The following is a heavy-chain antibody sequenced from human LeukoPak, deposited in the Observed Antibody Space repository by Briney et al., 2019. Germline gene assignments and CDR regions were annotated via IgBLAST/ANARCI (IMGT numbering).Heavy chain of an antibody. V-gene: IGHV1-2*02. J-gene: IGHJ4*02. Sequence: ASVKVSCKASGYTFTGYYMHWVRQAPGQGLEWIGWINPNSGGTNYAQNFQGRVTMTRGTSISTAYMELSRLRSDDTAVYYCAREIDVSGTDAFDYWGQGTLVTVSS. CDR1: GYTFTGYY. D-gene: IGHD6-19*01. CDR2: INPNSGGT. CDR3: AREIDVSGTDAFDY.